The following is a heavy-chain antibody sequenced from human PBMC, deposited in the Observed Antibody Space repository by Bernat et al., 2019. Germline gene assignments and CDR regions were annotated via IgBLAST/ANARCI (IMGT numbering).Heavy chain of an antibody. J-gene: IGHJ4*02. V-gene: IGHV3-30*18. D-gene: IGHD6-13*01. CDR3: AKDVSSSWTPEDY. Sequence: QVQLVESGGGVVQPGRSLRLSCAASGFTFSSYGMHWVRQAPGKGLEWVAVISYDGSNKYYADPVKGRFTISRDNSKNTLYLQMNSLRAEDTAVYYCAKDVSSSWTPEDYWGQGTLVTVSS. CDR2: ISYDGSNK. CDR1: GFTFSSYG.